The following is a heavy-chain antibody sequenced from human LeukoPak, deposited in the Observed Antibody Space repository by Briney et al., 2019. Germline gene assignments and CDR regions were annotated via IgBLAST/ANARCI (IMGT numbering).Heavy chain of an antibody. CDR1: GYTLTELS. CDR2: FDPEDGET. CDR3: ATSPLGYSYGKNFDY. Sequence: ASVKVSCKVSGYTLTELSMHWVRQAPGKGLEWMGGFDPEDGETIYAQKFQGGVTMTEDTSTDTAYMELSSLRSEDTAVYYCATSPLGYSYGKNFDYWGQGTLVTVSS. V-gene: IGHV1-24*01. J-gene: IGHJ4*02. D-gene: IGHD5-18*01.